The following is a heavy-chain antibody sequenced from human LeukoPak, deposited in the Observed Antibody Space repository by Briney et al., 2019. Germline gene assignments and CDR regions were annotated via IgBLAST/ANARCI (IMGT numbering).Heavy chain of an antibody. J-gene: IGHJ4*02. CDR2: INYSGKL. CDR3: ARDFGDWRTDY. V-gene: IGHV4-39*07. CDR1: AGSISSRTHY. Sequence: SETLSLTCSVSAGSISSRTHYWAWIRQPPGKGLEWIGSINYSGKLTYNPSLKSRVTVSIDTSKNQFSLTLSSVTAADTAVYYCARDFGDWRTDYWGQGTLVTVSS. D-gene: IGHD2-21*02.